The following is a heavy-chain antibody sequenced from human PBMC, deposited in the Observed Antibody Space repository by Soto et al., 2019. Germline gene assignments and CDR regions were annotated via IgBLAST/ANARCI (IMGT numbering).Heavy chain of an antibody. D-gene: IGHD4-4*01. J-gene: IGHJ4*02. CDR2: IWYDGSNK. CDR3: ARAPGPRHDYSTDY. Sequence: GGSLRLSCAASGFTFSSYGMHWVRQAPGKGLEWVAVIWYDGSNKYYADSVKGRFTISRDNSKNTLYLQMNSLRAEDTAVYYCARAPGPRHDYSTDYWGQGTLVTVSS. CDR1: GFTFSSYG. V-gene: IGHV3-33*01.